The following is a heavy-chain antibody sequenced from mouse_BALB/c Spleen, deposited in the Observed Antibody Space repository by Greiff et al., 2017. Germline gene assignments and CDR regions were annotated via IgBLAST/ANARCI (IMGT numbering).Heavy chain of an antibody. J-gene: IGHJ3*01. Sequence: EVHLVESGPGLVKPSQSLSLTCTVTGYSITSDYAWNWIRQFPGNKLEWMGYISYSGSTSYNPSLKSRISITRDTSKNQFFLQLNSVTTEDTATYYCARWGYDYDALEFAYWGQGTLVTVS. D-gene: IGHD2-4*01. CDR2: ISYSGST. CDR1: GYSITSDYA. CDR3: ARWGYDYDALEFAY. V-gene: IGHV3-2*02.